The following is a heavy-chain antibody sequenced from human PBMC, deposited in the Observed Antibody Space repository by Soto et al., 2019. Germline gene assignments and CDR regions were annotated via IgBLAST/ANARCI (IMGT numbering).Heavy chain of an antibody. J-gene: IGHJ4*02. V-gene: IGHV2-5*02. CDR1: GYSISSGYS. CDR3: AHAGDYDLLSFDH. Sequence: TLSLTCAVSGYSISSGYSWGWIRQPPGEALEWLALIYWDDDQRYSPSLKDRLTISKDTSRSRVVLTISNMNPEDTGTYFCAHAGDYDLLSFDHWGPGTLVTVSS. CDR2: IYWDDDQ. D-gene: IGHD4-17*01.